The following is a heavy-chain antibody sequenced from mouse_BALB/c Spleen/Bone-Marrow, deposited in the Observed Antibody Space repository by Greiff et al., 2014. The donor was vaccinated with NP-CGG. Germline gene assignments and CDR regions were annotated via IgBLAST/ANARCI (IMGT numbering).Heavy chain of an antibody. CDR2: IRNRANGYTT. J-gene: IGHJ2*02. Sequence: EVMLVESGGGLVQPGGSLRLSCATSGFTFTDYYMSWVRQPPGKALEWLGFIRNRANGYTTEYSASVKGRFTISRDNSQSILYIQMNTLRAEDSATYYCARDKVCYDYDEGYFDYWGQGTSLTVSS. V-gene: IGHV7-3*02. CDR1: GFTFTDYY. D-gene: IGHD2-4*01. CDR3: ARDKVCYDYDEGYFDY.